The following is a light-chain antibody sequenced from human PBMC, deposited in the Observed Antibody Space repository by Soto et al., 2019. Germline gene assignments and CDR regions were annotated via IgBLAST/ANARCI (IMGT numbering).Light chain of an antibody. CDR2: GAS. V-gene: IGKV3-15*01. J-gene: IGKJ4*01. CDR1: QSVSGN. CDR3: QQYNDCPPVT. Sequence: EIVMTQSPATLSVSPGERATLSCRASQSVSGNLAWYQQKPGQAPRLLIYGASTRATGIPARFSGSGSGTEFTITISSLQSEDFAVYYCQQYNDCPPVTFGGGTKVEIK.